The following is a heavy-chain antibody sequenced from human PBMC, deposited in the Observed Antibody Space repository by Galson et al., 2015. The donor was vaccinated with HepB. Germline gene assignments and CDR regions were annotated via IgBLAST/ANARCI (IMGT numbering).Heavy chain of an antibody. J-gene: IGHJ2*01. CDR1: RFTVSSNY. V-gene: IGHV3-66*01. Sequence: SLRLSCAASRFTVSSNYMSWVRQAPGKGLEWVSVIYSGGSTYYADSVKGRFTISRDNSKNTLYLQMSSLRAEDTAVYYCARDGYSSSWYVRYFDLWGRGTLVTVSS. CDR2: IYSGGST. D-gene: IGHD6-13*01. CDR3: ARDGYSSSWYVRYFDL.